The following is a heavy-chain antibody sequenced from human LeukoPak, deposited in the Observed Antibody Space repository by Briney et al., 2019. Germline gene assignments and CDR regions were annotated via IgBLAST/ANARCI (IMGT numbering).Heavy chain of an antibody. V-gene: IGHV3-64*01. CDR2: ISHNGGST. J-gene: IGHJ2*01. CDR1: GFTFSSYA. Sequence: PGGSLRLSCAASGFTFSSYAMHWVRQAPGKGLEYVSAISHNGGSTYYANSVKGRFTISRDNSKNTLYLQMGSLREEGMAVYYCARDWAGAVRWYFDLWGRGTLVTVSS. D-gene: IGHD3-16*01. CDR3: ARDWAGAVRWYFDL.